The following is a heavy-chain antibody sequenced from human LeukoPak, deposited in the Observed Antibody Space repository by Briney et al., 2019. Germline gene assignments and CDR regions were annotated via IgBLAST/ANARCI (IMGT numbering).Heavy chain of an antibody. D-gene: IGHD5-24*01. CDR1: GGSISSSSYY. V-gene: IGHV4-39*07. J-gene: IGHJ4*02. CDR2: IYYSGST. CDR3: ARDGRDGYNWVGYFDY. Sequence: SETLSLTCTVSGGSISSSSYYWGWIRQPPGKGLESIGSIYYSGSTYYNPSLKSRVTISVDTSKNQFSLKLSSVTAADTAVYYCARDGRDGYNWVGYFDYWGQGTLVTVSS.